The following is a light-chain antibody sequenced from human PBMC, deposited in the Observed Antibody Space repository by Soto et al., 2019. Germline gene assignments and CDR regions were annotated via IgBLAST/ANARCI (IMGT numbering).Light chain of an antibody. J-gene: IGKJ1*01. V-gene: IGKV3-20*01. CDR3: QQYNNWLRT. CDR2: GAS. Sequence: EIVLTQSPGTLSLSPGERATLSCRASQSVSSSYLAWYQQKPGQAPRLLIYGASNRATGIPDRFSGSGSGTEFTLTISSLQSEDFAVYYCQQYNNWLRTFGQGTKVEIK. CDR1: QSVSSSY.